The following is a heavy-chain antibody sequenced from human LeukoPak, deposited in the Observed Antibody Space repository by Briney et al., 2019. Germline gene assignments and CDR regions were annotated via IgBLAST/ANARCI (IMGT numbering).Heavy chain of an antibody. V-gene: IGHV3-23*01. CDR2: ISGSGGST. D-gene: IGHD6-13*01. CDR3: AKDTGYSSSSEAFDI. CDR1: GFTFSSYS. Sequence: PGGSLRLSCAASGFTFSSYSMNWVRQAPGKGLEWVSGISGSGGSTYYADTVKGRFTISRDNSKNTLYLQMNSLRVENTAVYYCAKDTGYSSSSEAFDIWGQGTMVTVSS. J-gene: IGHJ3*02.